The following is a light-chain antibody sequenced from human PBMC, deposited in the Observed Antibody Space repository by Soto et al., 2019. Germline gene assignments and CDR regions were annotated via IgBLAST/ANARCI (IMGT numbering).Light chain of an antibody. CDR3: CSYTSTNSRV. Sequence: QPVLTQPASMSGSPGQSITISCSGTSNDVGGYNYVSWYQQHPGKAPKLMIFEVSNRPSGVSNRFSGSKSGNTASLTISGLQAEDEAYYHCCSYTSTNSRVFGGGTKLTVL. J-gene: IGLJ3*02. CDR2: EVS. CDR1: SNDVGGYNY. V-gene: IGLV2-14*01.